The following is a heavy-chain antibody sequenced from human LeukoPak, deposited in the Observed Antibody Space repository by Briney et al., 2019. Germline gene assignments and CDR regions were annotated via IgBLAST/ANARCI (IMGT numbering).Heavy chain of an antibody. V-gene: IGHV4-34*01. CDR3: ARQPKSCARGVFITGKACWFDP. CDR2: INHSGST. Sequence: SETLSLTCAVYSGSLSGYYWSWIRQPPGKGLEWIGEINHSGSTNYNPSLKSRVSISIDTSNNQLSLRLTSVTAADTAVYYCARQPKSCARGVFITGKACWFDPWGQGTLVTVSS. D-gene: IGHD3-10*01. J-gene: IGHJ5*02. CDR1: SGSLSGYY.